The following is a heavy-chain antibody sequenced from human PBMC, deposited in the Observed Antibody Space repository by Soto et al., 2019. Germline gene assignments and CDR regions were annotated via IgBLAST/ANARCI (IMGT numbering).Heavy chain of an antibody. J-gene: IGHJ4*01. CDR2: ISGSGGST. CDR3: TTYSYSSIIVVRFDY. Sequence: GGSLRLSCAASGFTFSSYAMSWVRQAPGKGLEWVSAISGSGGSTYYADSVKGRFAISRDDSKNMVYLQMNSLKTEDTGIYYCTTYSYSSIIVVRFDYWGHGTLVTFSS. D-gene: IGHD3-22*01. V-gene: IGHV3-23*01. CDR1: GFTFSSYA.